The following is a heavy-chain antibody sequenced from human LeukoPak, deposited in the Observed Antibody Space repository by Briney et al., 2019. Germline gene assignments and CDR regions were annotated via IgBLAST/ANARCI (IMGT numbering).Heavy chain of an antibody. J-gene: IGHJ4*02. CDR1: GITLDNYE. CDR2: ITSSGNSI. CDR3: AREGMVATFDY. D-gene: IGHD5-12*01. Sequence: PGGSLRLSCATSGITLDNYEMNWVRQAPGKGLEWVAHITSSGNSIFYADSVKGRFTISRDNAKNSLYLQMNSLRAEDTAIYYCAREGMVATFDYWGQGTLVTVSS. V-gene: IGHV3-48*03.